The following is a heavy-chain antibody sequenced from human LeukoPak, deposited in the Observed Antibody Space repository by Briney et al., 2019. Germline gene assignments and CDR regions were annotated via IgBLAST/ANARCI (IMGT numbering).Heavy chain of an antibody. V-gene: IGHV4-38-2*01. J-gene: IGHJ4*02. CDR2: IYHSGST. D-gene: IGHD3-16*01. Sequence: XGLEWIVSIYHSGSTYYNPSLKSRVTISVDTSKNQFSLKLSSVTAADTAVYYCARQGAILSNWGQGTLVTVSS. CDR3: ARQGAILSN.